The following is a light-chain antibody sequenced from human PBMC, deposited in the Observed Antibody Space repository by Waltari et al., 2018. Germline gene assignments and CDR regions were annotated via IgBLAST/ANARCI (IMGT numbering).Light chain of an antibody. CDR1: QDINNY. CDR2: YAS. V-gene: IGKV1-33*01. CDR3: QQSDNFPLT. Sequence: DIQLTQSPSSLSARVGDRFPITCRASQDINNYLSWFQQKPGKAPKRLIYYASSLESGVPSRFSGSGSGTDYTLTISSLQPEDIATYYCQQSDNFPLTFGGGTKVEIK. J-gene: IGKJ4*01.